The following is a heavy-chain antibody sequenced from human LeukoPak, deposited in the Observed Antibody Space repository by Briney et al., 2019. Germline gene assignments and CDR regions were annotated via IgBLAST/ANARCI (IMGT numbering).Heavy chain of an antibody. CDR2: INPNSGGT. CDR3: ARATYYYDSSGYYGPRDPTAYYFDY. CDR1: GYTFTGKY. J-gene: IGHJ4*02. D-gene: IGHD3-22*01. Sequence: ASVKVSCKASGYTFTGKYMYWVRQAPGQGLEWMGWINPNSGGTNYAQKFQGRVTMTRDTSISTAYMEVSRLRYDDTAVYYCARATYYYDSSGYYGPRDPTAYYFDYWGQGTLVTVSS. V-gene: IGHV1-2*02.